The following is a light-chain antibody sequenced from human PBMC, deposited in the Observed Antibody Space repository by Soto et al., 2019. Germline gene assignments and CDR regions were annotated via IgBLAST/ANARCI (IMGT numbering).Light chain of an antibody. V-gene: IGLV2-14*01. CDR2: EVS. Sequence: QSALTQPASVSGSPGQSITISCTGTSSDVGGHNYVSWYQQHPGKAPKLMIYEVSNRPSGVSNRFSGSKSGNTASLTISGLQTEDEADYYCTAWDDSLNGVLFGGGTKVTVL. CDR1: SSDVGGHNY. CDR3: TAWDDSLNGVL. J-gene: IGLJ2*01.